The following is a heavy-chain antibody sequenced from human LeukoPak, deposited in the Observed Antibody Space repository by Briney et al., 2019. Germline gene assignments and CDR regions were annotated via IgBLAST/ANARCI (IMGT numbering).Heavy chain of an antibody. CDR3: VPQRYCRRTSCYDLSS. Sequence: PGRSLRLSCAASGFTFSSYSMNWVRQAPGKGLEWVSSISSSSSYIYYADSVKGRFTISRDNAKNSLYLQMNSLRAEDTAVYYSVPQRYCRRTSCYDLSSWGQVTLVIVFS. CDR2: ISSSSSYI. J-gene: IGHJ5*02. CDR1: GFTFSSYS. D-gene: IGHD2-2*01. V-gene: IGHV3-21*01.